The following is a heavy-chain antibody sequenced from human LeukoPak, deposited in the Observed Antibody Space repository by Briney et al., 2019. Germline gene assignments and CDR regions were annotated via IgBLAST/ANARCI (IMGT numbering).Heavy chain of an antibody. Sequence: SETLSLTCTVSGGSISTTNYYWGWIRQPPGKGLEWIASIYYSGKTYYNPSLKSRVAISIDTSKNHFSLNLSSVTAADTAVYYCARDITVAGTGWYFDLWGRGTLVTVSS. CDR3: ARDITVAGTGWYFDL. V-gene: IGHV4-39*02. J-gene: IGHJ2*01. CDR2: IYYSGKT. D-gene: IGHD6-19*01. CDR1: GGSISTTNYY.